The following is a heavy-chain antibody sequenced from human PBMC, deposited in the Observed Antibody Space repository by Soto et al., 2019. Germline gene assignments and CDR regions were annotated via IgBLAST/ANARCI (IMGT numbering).Heavy chain of an antibody. CDR1: GYSFTSYW. CDR3: AASGYSYGSLPNYYYYGMDV. J-gene: IGHJ6*02. CDR2: IDPSDSYT. Sequence: PGESLKISCKGSGYSFTSYWISWVRQMPGKGLEWMGRIDPSDSYTNYSPSFQGHVTISADKSISTAYLQWSSLKASDTAMYYCAASGYSYGSLPNYYYYGMDVWGQGTTVTVPS. D-gene: IGHD5-18*01. V-gene: IGHV5-10-1*01.